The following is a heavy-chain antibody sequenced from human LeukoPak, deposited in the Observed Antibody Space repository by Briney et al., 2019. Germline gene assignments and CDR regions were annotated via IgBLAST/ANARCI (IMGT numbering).Heavy chain of an antibody. CDR3: ASLGELSSDDY. CDR1: GGSISSYY. D-gene: IGHD3-16*02. V-gene: IGHV4-59*01. Sequence: PSETLSLTCTVSGGSISSYYWSWIRQPPGKGLEWIGYIYYSGSTNYNPSLKSRVTISVDASKNQFSLKLSSATAADTAVYYCASLGELSSDDYWGQGTLVTVSS. J-gene: IGHJ4*02. CDR2: IYYSGST.